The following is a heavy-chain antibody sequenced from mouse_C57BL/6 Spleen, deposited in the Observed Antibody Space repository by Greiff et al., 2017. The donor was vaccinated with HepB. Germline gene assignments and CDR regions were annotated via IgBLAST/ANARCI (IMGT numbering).Heavy chain of an antibody. J-gene: IGHJ4*01. V-gene: IGHV3-3*01. Sequence: EVKVEESGPSLVRPSQTLSLTCTVTGFSINSDCYWIWIRQFPGNKLEYIGYTFYSGITYYNPSLESRTYITRDTSKNQFSLKLSSVTTEDTATYYCASAQTTPSDGLYAMDYWGQGTSVTVSS. D-gene: IGHD1-1*01. CDR3: ASAQTTPSDGLYAMDY. CDR1: GFSINSDCY. CDR2: TFYSGIT.